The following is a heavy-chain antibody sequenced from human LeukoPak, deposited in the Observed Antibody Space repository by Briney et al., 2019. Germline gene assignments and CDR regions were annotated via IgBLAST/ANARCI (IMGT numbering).Heavy chain of an antibody. CDR1: GYTLTELS. CDR2: FDPEDGET. D-gene: IGHD3-3*01. CDR3: ATGPPYDFWSGARPPDAFDI. Sequence: GASVKVSCKVSGYTLTELSMHWVRQAPGKGLEWMGGFDPEDGETIYAQKFQGRVTMTEDTSTDTAYMELSSLRSEDTAVYYCATGPPYDFWSGARPPDAFDIWGQGTMVTVSS. V-gene: IGHV1-24*01. J-gene: IGHJ3*02.